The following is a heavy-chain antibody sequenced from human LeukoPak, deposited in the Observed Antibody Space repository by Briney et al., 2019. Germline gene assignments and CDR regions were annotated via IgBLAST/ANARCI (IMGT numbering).Heavy chain of an antibody. D-gene: IGHD2-2*01. V-gene: IGHV4-34*01. CDR2: INQSGST. Sequence: SQTLSLTCAVYGGSFSGYYWSWIRQPPGKGLEWIGEINQSGSTNYHPSLKSRVTISVDTSKNQFSLKLSSVPAADTAVYYCATQPWTAWFDPWGQGTLVTVSS. CDR3: ATQPWTAWFDP. CDR1: GGSFSGYY. J-gene: IGHJ5*02.